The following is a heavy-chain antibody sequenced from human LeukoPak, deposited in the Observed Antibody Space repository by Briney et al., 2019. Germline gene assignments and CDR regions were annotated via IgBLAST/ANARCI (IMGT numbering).Heavy chain of an antibody. D-gene: IGHD2-2*01. CDR2: ISSSGSTI. CDR1: GFTFSSYA. J-gene: IGHJ4*02. Sequence: GGSLRLSWAASGFTFSSYAMSWIRQAPGKGLEWVSYISSSGSTIYYADSVKGRFTISRDNAKNSLYLQMNSLRAEDTAVYYCAREGYCSSTSCYQIDYWGQGTLVTVSS. CDR3: AREGYCSSTSCYQIDY. V-gene: IGHV3-11*01.